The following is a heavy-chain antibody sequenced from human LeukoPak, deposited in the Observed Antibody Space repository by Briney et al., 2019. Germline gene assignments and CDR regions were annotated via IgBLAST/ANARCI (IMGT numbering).Heavy chain of an antibody. CDR1: GFTFSSYG. J-gene: IGHJ4*02. CDR3: ARGNGDQPPPPLRRQTEEDPEFDL. CDR2: IWYDGSNK. V-gene: IGHV3-33*01. D-gene: IGHD2-2*01. Sequence: GGSLRLSCAASGFTFSSYGMHWVRQAPGKGLEWVAVIWYDGSNKYYADSVKGRFTISRDNSKNTLYLQMNSLRAEDTAVYYCARGNGDQPPPPLRRQTEEDPEFDLWGQGTLV.